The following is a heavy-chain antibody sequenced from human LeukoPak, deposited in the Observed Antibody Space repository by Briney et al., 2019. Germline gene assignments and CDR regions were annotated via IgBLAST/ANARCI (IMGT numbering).Heavy chain of an antibody. V-gene: IGHV5-51*01. CDR2: IHPGDSDT. D-gene: IGHD5-18*01. J-gene: IGHJ4*02. Sequence: GESLKISCKGSGYSFTSNWIGWVRQMPGKGLEWMGIIHPGDSDTRYSPSFQGQVTISADKSVSTAYLQWSSLKASDTAMYYCARQRPIQLDSWGQGTLVTVSS. CDR3: ARQRPIQLDS. CDR1: GYSFTSNW.